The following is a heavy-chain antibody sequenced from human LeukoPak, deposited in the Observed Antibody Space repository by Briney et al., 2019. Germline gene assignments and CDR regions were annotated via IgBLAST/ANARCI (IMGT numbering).Heavy chain of an antibody. D-gene: IGHD2-2*01. CDR3: ARDRDIVVLPAAPDAFDI. CDR2: IIPIFGTA. Sequence: GASVKVSCKASGDTFSSYAISWVRQAPGQGLEWMGGIIPIFGTANYAQKFQGRVTITADKSTSTAYMELSSLRSEDTAVYYCARDRDIVVLPAAPDAFDIWGQGTMVTVSS. V-gene: IGHV1-69*06. CDR1: GDTFSSYA. J-gene: IGHJ3*02.